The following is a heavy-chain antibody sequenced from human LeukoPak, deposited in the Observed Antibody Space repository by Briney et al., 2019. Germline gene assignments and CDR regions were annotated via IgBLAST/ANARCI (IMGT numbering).Heavy chain of an antibody. CDR3: ARELERPNFFDY. J-gene: IGHJ4*02. V-gene: IGHV3-21*01. Sequence: GGSLRLSCAASGFTFSSYSMNWVRQAPGKGLEWVSSISGSSSYIYYADSVKGRFTISRDNAKNSLYVQMNSLRAEDTAVYYCARELERPNFFDYWGQGTLVTVSS. CDR1: GFTFSSYS. CDR2: ISGSSSYI. D-gene: IGHD1-1*01.